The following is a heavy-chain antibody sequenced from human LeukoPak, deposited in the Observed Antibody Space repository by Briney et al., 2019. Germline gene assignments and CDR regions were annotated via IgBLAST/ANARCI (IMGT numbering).Heavy chain of an antibody. J-gene: IGHJ6*02. CDR1: GGSFSGYY. Sequence: PSETLSLTCAVYGGSFSGYYWSWIRQPPGKGLEWIGEINHSGSTNYNPSLKSRVTISVDTSKNQFSLKLSSVTAADTAVYYCARGPPFGVVIRIYYYGMDVWGQGTTVTVSS. CDR2: INHSGST. D-gene: IGHD3-3*01. V-gene: IGHV4-34*01. CDR3: ARGPPFGVVIRIYYYGMDV.